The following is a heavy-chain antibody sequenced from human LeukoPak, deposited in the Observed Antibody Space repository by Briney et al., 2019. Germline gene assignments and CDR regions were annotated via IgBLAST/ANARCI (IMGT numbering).Heavy chain of an antibody. CDR1: GDSISISSFY. CDR2: LYYSGST. CDR3: ARQNYDILTGYYLGDNWFDP. D-gene: IGHD3-9*01. J-gene: IGHJ5*02. V-gene: IGHV4-39*07. Sequence: SETLSLTCIVSGDSISISSFYWGWIRQPPGKGLEWIGSLYYSGSTYYNPSLKSRVTISLDTSKNQFSLKLSSVTAADTAVYYCARQNYDILTGYYLGDNWFDPWGQGTLVTVSS.